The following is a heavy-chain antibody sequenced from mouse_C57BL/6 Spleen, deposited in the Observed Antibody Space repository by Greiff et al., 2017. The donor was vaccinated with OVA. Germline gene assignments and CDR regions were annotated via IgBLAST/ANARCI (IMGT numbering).Heavy chain of an antibody. CDR3: ARRGYYDWYFDV. J-gene: IGHJ1*03. D-gene: IGHD2-3*01. Sequence: VQLVESGAELVKPGASVKMSCKASGYTFTSYWITWVKQRPGQGLEWIGDIYPGSGSTNYNEKFKSKATLTVDTSSSTAYMQLSSLTSEDSAVYYCARRGYYDWYFDVWGTGTTVTVSS. CDR2: IYPGSGST. CDR1: GYTFTSYW. V-gene: IGHV1-55*01.